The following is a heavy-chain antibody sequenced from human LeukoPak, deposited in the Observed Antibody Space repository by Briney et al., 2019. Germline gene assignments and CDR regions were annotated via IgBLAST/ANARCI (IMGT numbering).Heavy chain of an antibody. Sequence: GRSLRLSCVASALLLSSNYMSCVSPAPRGGVEWISYIDSTGNTYYADSVKGRFTISRDNAKNTLYLQMNSLRADDTAVYYCARSGSHDYWGQGTLVTVSS. J-gene: IGHJ4*02. CDR3: ARSGSHDY. CDR2: IDSTGNT. CDR1: ALLLSSNY. D-gene: IGHD1-26*01. V-gene: IGHV3-53*01.